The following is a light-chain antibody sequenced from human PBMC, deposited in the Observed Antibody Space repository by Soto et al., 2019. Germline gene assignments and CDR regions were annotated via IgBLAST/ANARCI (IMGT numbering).Light chain of an antibody. CDR3: CSYAGTSV. Sequence: QSVLTQPASVSGSPGQSITISCTGTSSDVGSYNLVSWYQQHPGKAPKLMIYEVSKRPSGVSNRFSGSKSGNTASLTISGLQAEDEADYYCCSYAGTSVFGTGNKVTVL. CDR1: SSDVGSYNL. J-gene: IGLJ1*01. V-gene: IGLV2-23*02. CDR2: EVS.